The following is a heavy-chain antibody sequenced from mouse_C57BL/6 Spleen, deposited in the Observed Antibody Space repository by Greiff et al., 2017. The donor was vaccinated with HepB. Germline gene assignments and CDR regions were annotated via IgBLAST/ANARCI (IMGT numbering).Heavy chain of an antibody. CDR1: GYTFTSYW. V-gene: IGHV1-55*01. Sequence: QVQLQQPGAELVKPGASVKMSCKASGYTFTSYWITWVKQRPGQGLEWIGDIYPGSGSTNYNEKFKSKATLTVDTSSSTAYMQLSSLTSEDSAVYYCARKGDSSGYVGYWGQGTTLTVSS. D-gene: IGHD3-2*02. CDR3: ARKGDSSGYVGY. CDR2: IYPGSGST. J-gene: IGHJ2*01.